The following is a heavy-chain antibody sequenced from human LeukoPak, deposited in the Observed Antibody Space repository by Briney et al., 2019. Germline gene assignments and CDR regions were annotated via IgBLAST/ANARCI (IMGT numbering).Heavy chain of an antibody. CDR3: ARDLSGSPRHFDY. CDR1: GFTVSSNY. CDR2: IYSGGST. Sequence: GSLRLSCAASGFTVSSNYMSWVRQAPGKGLEWVSVIYSGGSTYYADSVKGRFTISRGNAKNSLYLQMNSLRAEDTAVYYCARDLSGSPRHFDYWGQGTLVTVSS. D-gene: IGHD1-26*01. V-gene: IGHV3-53*01. J-gene: IGHJ4*02.